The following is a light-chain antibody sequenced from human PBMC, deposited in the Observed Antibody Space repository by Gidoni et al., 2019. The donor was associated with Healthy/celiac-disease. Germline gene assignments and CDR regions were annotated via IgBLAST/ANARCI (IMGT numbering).Light chain of an antibody. CDR1: QSVSSN. Sequence: EIVMTQSPATLSVSPGERATLSCRARQSVSSNLAWYQQNPSQAPRLLIYGASTRATGIPARFSGSGSGTEFTLTISSLQSEDFAVYYCQQYNNWPRTFGQVTKVEIK. CDR2: GAS. CDR3: QQYNNWPRT. V-gene: IGKV3-15*01. J-gene: IGKJ1*01.